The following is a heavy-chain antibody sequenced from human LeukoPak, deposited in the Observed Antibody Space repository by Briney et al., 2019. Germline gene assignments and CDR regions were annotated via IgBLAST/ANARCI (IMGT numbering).Heavy chain of an antibody. J-gene: IGHJ3*02. D-gene: IGHD6-13*01. CDR3: ARDGSSSRYFQRMYAFDI. CDR1: GGPISSYY. Sequence: SETLSLTCTVSGGPISSYYWLWIRQPPGKGLEWVGYIYYSGSTNYNPSLKSRVSISVDTSKNQFFLKLSSVTAADTAVYYCARDGSSSRYFQRMYAFDIWGQGTMVTVSS. CDR2: IYYSGST. V-gene: IGHV4-59*01.